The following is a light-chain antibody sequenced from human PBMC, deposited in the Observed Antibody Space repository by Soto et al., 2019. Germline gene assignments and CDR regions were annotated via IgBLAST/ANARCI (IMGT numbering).Light chain of an antibody. J-gene: IGLJ3*02. CDR3: AAWDDSLNGWV. CDR1: SSNIGSNT. V-gene: IGLV1-44*01. Sequence: QAVVTQPPSASGTPGQRVTISCSGSSSNIGSNTVNWYQQLPGTAPKLVIYIDNQRPSGVPDRFSGSKSGTSASLAISGLQSEDEADYYCAAWDDSLNGWVFGVGTKLTVL. CDR2: IDN.